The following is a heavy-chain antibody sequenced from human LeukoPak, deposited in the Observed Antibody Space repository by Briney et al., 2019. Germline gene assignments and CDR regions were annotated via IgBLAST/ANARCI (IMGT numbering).Heavy chain of an antibody. CDR1: GGSISSGGYS. V-gene: IGHV4-30-2*01. CDR3: ARDFLYGFYGMDV. Sequence: PSQTLSLTCAVSGGSISSGGYSWSWIRQPPGKGLEWIGYIYHSGSTYYNPSLKTRVTISVDRSKNQFSLKLSSVTAADTAVYYCARDFLYGFYGMDVWGQGTTVTVSS. D-gene: IGHD2-2*02. J-gene: IGHJ6*02. CDR2: IYHSGST.